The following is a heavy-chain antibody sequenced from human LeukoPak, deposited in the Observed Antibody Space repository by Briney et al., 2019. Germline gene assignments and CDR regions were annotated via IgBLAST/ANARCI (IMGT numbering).Heavy chain of an antibody. CDR3: LSAPGGARYYYDSSGHSRYDS. V-gene: IGHV1-69*05. CDR2: IIPNFGTA. J-gene: IGHJ4*02. Sequence: ASVKLSCKASGGTFSSYAISWVRHAPGQGLELMGGIIPNFGTANYAQKFQGRVTITTDESTSTAYMELSSLRSEDTAVFNCLSAPGGARYYYDSSGHSRYDSWGQRTLVTVSS. D-gene: IGHD3-22*01. CDR1: GGTFSSYA.